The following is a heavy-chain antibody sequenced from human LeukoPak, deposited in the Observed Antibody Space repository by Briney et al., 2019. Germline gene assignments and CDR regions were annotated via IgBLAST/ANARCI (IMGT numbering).Heavy chain of an antibody. Sequence: SETLSLTCTVSGGSTASSSHYWGWIRQSPGKGLEWIAIMYYTGSTYYNPPLKSPVSISVDTSRNQFSLKLTSVTAADTAVYYCARHRIQPPVLMDVWGRGTTVTVSS. J-gene: IGHJ6*02. CDR1: GGSTASSSHY. D-gene: IGHD5-18*01. CDR2: MYYTGST. CDR3: ARHRIQPPVLMDV. V-gene: IGHV4-39*01.